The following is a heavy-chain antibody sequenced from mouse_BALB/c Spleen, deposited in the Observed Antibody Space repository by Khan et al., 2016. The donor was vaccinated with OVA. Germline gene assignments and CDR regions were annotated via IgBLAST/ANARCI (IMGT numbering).Heavy chain of an antibody. V-gene: IGHV1-7*01. CDR2: INPITVYT. J-gene: IGHJ3*01. D-gene: IGHD1-1*01. Sequence: QVQLKQSGAELAKPGASVKMSCKASGYTFTSYWMHWIKQRPGQGLEWIGYINPITVYTEYNQKFKDKATLTADKSSSTAYMQLSSLTSEDSAVYDCARDYERFAYWGQGTLVTVSA. CDR3: ARDYERFAY. CDR1: GYTFTSYW.